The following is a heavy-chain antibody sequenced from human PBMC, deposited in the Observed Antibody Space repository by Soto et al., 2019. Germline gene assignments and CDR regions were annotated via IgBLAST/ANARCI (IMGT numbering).Heavy chain of an antibody. Sequence: QVQLVESGGGVVQPGRSLRLSCAASGFTFSSYAMHWVRQAPGKGLEWVAVISYDGSNKYYADSVKGRFTISRDNSKNTQYLQMNSLRAEDTAVYYCARDLWGYSGPEGLMGDYYGMDVWGQGTTFTVSS. V-gene: IGHV3-30-3*01. CDR1: GFTFSSYA. CDR3: ARDLWGYSGPEGLMGDYYGMDV. D-gene: IGHD1-26*01. J-gene: IGHJ6*02. CDR2: ISYDGSNK.